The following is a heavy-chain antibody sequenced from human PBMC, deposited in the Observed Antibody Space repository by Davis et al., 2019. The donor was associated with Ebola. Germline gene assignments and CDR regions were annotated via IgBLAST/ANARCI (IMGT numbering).Heavy chain of an antibody. Sequence: GSLRLSCTVSGGSISSGGYYWSWIRQHPGKGLEWIGEINHSGSTNYNPSLKSRVTISVDTSKNQFSLKLSSVTAADTAVYYCARGQLAGGSLPFDYWGQGTLVTVSS. J-gene: IGHJ4*02. CDR1: GGSISSGGYY. V-gene: IGHV4-61*08. CDR2: INHSGST. CDR3: ARGQLAGGSLPFDY. D-gene: IGHD1-26*01.